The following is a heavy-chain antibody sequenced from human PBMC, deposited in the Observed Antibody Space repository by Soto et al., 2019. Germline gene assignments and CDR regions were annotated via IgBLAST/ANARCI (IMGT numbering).Heavy chain of an antibody. V-gene: IGHV4-61*01. Sequence: QVQLQESGPGLVKPSETLSLTCTVSGGSVSSGSYYWSWIRQPPGKGLEWIGYIYYSGSTNYNPSLKSRVTISVDTSKNQFSLKLSSVTAADTAVYYCARWKVDMLDYWGQGTLVTVSS. CDR2: IYYSGST. CDR3: ARWKVDMLDY. J-gene: IGHJ4*02. CDR1: GGSVSSGSYY. D-gene: IGHD5-12*01.